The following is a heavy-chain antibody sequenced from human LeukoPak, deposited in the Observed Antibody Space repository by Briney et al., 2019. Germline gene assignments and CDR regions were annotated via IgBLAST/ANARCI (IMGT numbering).Heavy chain of an antibody. Sequence: GGSLRLSCAASGFTFSSYSMNWVRQAPGKGLEWVSSISSSSSYIYYADSVKGRFTISRDNSKNTLYLQMNSLRTEDTAVYYCANLPLLWFGELDYYMDVWGKGTTVTVSS. CDR3: ANLPLLWFGELDYYMDV. CDR1: GFTFSSYS. D-gene: IGHD3-10*01. J-gene: IGHJ6*03. CDR2: ISSSSSYI. V-gene: IGHV3-21*01.